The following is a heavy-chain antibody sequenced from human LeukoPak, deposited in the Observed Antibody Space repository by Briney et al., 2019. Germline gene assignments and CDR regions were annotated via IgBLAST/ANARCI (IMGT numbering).Heavy chain of an antibody. CDR1: GFTFSGHW. Sequence: QPGGSLRLSCAVSGFTFSGHWMFWVRQAPGKGLEWVSSTNSDWSSRGYTDSVKGRFTVSRDNAKNTLYLQMTSLRGEATAVYYCARARWYSCDYWGQGTLVTVSS. CDR2: TNSDWSSR. V-gene: IGHV3-74*01. CDR3: ARARWYSCDY. D-gene: IGHD5-24*01. J-gene: IGHJ4*02.